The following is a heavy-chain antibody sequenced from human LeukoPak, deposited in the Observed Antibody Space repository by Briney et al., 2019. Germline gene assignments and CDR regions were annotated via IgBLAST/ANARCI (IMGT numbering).Heavy chain of an antibody. D-gene: IGHD1-1*01. V-gene: IGHV4-39*07. CDR1: GGSISSTSYY. CDR3: ARGERTLTGP. J-gene: IGHJ5*02. CDR2: IFYTGST. Sequence: SETLSLTCTVSGGSISSTSYYWGWIRQPPGKGLEWIGSIFYTGSTYYIPSLKSRVTIFVDSSNSQFSLKLNSLTAADTAVYYCARGERTLTGPWGQGTLVTVCS.